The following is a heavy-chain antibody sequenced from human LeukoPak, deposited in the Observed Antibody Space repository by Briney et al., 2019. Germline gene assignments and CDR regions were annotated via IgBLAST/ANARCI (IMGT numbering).Heavy chain of an antibody. Sequence: GASVKVSFKASGYTFTGYYMHWVRQAPGQGLEWMGRINPNSGGTKYVQKFQGRVTMTRDTSISTAYMELSRLRSDDTAVYYCAREWELRFAFDIWGQGTMVTVSS. CDR2: INPNSGGT. J-gene: IGHJ3*02. V-gene: IGHV1-2*06. CDR1: GYTFTGYY. D-gene: IGHD1-26*01. CDR3: AREWELRFAFDI.